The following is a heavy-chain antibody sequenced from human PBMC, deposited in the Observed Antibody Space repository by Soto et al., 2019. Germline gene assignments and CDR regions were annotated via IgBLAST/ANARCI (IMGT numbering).Heavy chain of an antibody. CDR3: ARESSSWYPRGVYYFDY. Sequence: QVQLQESGPGLVKPSETLSLTCTVSGGSVSSGSYYWSWIRQPPGKGLEWIGYIYYSGSTNYNPSLKSRVTISVDTSKNQFSLKLSSVTAADTAVYYCARESSSWYPRGVYYFDYWGQGTLVTVSS. V-gene: IGHV4-61*01. CDR1: GGSVSSGSYY. D-gene: IGHD6-13*01. CDR2: IYYSGST. J-gene: IGHJ4*02.